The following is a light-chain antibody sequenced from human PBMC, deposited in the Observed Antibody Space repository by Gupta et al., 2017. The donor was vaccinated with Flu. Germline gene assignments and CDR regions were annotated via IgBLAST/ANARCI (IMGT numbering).Light chain of an antibody. CDR1: SSNIGNNF. J-gene: IGLJ3*02. CDR2: EDN. Sequence: HSVLTQPPSVSAPPGQRVTISCSGSSSNIGNNFVSWYQQLPGTAPKLLIFEDNKRPSGIPDRFSGSKSGTSATLDITGLQTGDEADYYGGSWDGSLSAGGVFGGGTKLTVL. V-gene: IGLV1-51*02. CDR3: GSWDGSLSAGGV.